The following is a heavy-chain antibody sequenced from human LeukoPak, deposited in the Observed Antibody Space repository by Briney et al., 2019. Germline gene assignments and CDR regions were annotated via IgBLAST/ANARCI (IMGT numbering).Heavy chain of an antibody. CDR2: ISYSGST. V-gene: IGHV4-39*01. Sequence: SETLSLTCTVSGGSISSPFYYWGWIRQPPGKGLQWIGAISYSGSTYYNPSLKSRVTISVDTSKNQFSLKLSPVTAADMAVYYCARQNSYNYAYFDYWGQGTLVTVSS. D-gene: IGHD5-24*01. CDR1: GGSISSPFYY. CDR3: ARQNSYNYAYFDY. J-gene: IGHJ4*02.